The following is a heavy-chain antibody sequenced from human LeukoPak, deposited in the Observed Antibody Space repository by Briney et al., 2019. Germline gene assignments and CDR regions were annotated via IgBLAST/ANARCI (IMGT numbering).Heavy chain of an antibody. Sequence: PSETLSLTCAVSGYSISSGYYWGWIRQTPGKGLEWIGSIYHSGTTYYNPSLRSRVTISVDTSKHQFSLKLTSVTAAATAVYCGARVVGSSGFDYWGQGTLVTVSS. V-gene: IGHV4-38-2*01. CDR2: IYHSGTT. D-gene: IGHD6-19*01. CDR3: ARVVGSSGFDY. CDR1: GYSISSGYY. J-gene: IGHJ4*02.